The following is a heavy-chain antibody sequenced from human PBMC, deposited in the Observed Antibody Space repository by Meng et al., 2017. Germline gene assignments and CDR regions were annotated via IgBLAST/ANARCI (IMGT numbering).Heavy chain of an antibody. J-gene: IGHJ4*02. CDR2: IYYSGST. D-gene: IGHD3-3*01. Sequence: QLQEGGQVLFRPQETLSLTRMFFGGSVRIGSEYWSSVRQPPGKGREWIGYIYYSGSTNSNPSLKLRGTISVDTSKNQFSLKLSSLTAADTAVYYCAREAIFGVAPGALDYWGQGTLVTVSS. CDR3: AREAIFGVAPGALDY. CDR1: GGSVRIGSEY. V-gene: IGHV4-61*01.